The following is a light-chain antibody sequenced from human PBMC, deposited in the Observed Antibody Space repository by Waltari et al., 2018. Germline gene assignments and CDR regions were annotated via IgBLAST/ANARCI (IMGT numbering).Light chain of an antibody. J-gene: IGKJ4*01. V-gene: IGKV1D-16*01. CDR3: QQYNSYPLT. Sequence: DIQMTQSPSSLSASVQVRAPIPCRASQGISSWLSWYQQKPEKTPKSLIYASSTLQSGIPSRFSGSGSGTDFTLTISSLQPEDGATYYCQQYNSYPLTFGGGTKVEIK. CDR1: QGISSW. CDR2: ASS.